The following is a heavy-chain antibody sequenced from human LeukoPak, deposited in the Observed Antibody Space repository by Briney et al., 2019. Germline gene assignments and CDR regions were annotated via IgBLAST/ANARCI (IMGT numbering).Heavy chain of an antibody. CDR3: ARQFGGSYGY. CDR1: GFTFSSYA. CDR2: ITTGSDI. Sequence: GGSLRLSCAASGFTFSSYAMNWVRQAPGRGLECVSSITTGSDIYYADSVKGRFTISRDNAKNSLYLDMNSLGAEDTAVYYCARQFGGSYGYWGQGTLVTVSS. V-gene: IGHV3-21*01. D-gene: IGHD1-26*01. J-gene: IGHJ4*02.